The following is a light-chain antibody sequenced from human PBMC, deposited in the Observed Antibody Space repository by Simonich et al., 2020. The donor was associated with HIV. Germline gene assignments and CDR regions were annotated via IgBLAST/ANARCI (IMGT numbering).Light chain of an antibody. CDR3: QHYNNWPYT. J-gene: IGKJ2*01. V-gene: IGKV3-15*01. Sequence: EIVMTQSPATLSVSPGERATLSCRASQSVSSNLAWYQQKPGQAPRLLIYVASTRATGIPDRFSGSESGTEFTLTITSMQSEDFALYYCQHYNNWPYTFGQGTKLEI. CDR1: QSVSSN. CDR2: VAS.